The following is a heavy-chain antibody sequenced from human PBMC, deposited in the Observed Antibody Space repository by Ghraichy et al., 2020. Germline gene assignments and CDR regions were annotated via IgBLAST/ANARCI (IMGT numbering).Heavy chain of an antibody. CDR1: GFIFNNYA. Sequence: GGSLRLPCAGSGFIFNNYAMSWARQAPGKGLEWVSGISASGGSTYYADSVKGRFTISRDNSKSTLYLQMNSLRAEDMAAYYCAARFGDFLFVFDYWGQGTLVTVSS. CDR2: ISASGGST. D-gene: IGHD3-10*01. J-gene: IGHJ4*02. V-gene: IGHV3-23*01. CDR3: AARFGDFLFVFDY.